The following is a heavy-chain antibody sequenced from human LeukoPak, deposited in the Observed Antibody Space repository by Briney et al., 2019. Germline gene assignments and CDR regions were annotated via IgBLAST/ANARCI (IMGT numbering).Heavy chain of an antibody. V-gene: IGHV3-43*01. CDR1: GFTFDDYT. D-gene: IGHD3-22*01. J-gene: IGHJ4*02. Sequence: PGGSLRLSCAASGFTFDDYTMHWVRHAPGRGLEWVSLITWDGGSTYYADSVKGRFTISRDNSKNSLYLLMNSLRVEDTALYYCAKGPYYDGSGALFDYWGQGTLVTVSS. CDR3: AKGPYYDGSGALFDY. CDR2: ITWDGGST.